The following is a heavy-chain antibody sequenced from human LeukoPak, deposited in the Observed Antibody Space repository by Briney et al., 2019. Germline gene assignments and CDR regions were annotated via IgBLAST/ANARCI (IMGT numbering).Heavy chain of an antibody. CDR3: AREESLWFGESSTLYYYYYMDV. J-gene: IGHJ6*03. D-gene: IGHD3-10*01. Sequence: PGGSLRLSCAASGFTFNRYNMNWVRRAPGKGLEWVSSISTSSSYIYYADSVRGRFTISRDNAKNSLYLQMNSLRAEDTAVYYCAREESLWFGESSTLYYYYYMDVWGKGTTVTISS. CDR1: GFTFNRYN. CDR2: ISTSSSYI. V-gene: IGHV3-21*01.